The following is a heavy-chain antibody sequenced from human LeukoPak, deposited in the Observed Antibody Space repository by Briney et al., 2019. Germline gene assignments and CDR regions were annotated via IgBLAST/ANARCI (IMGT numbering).Heavy chain of an antibody. Sequence: PGGSLRLSCAASGFTFSSYAMGWVRQAPGKGLEWVSLISGSGGSTYYADSVKGRFTVSRDNSKNTEYLQMNSLRAEDTAIYYCAKDLAGCSDSWGQGTLVTVSS. CDR1: GFTFSSYA. J-gene: IGHJ4*02. CDR2: ISGSGGST. V-gene: IGHV3-23*01. D-gene: IGHD2-8*01. CDR3: AKDLAGCSDS.